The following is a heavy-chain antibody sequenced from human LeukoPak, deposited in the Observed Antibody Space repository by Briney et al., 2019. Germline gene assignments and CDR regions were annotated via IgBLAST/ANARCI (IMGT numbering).Heavy chain of an antibody. CDR2: ISGIGDST. J-gene: IGHJ4*02. V-gene: IGHV3-23*01. CDR3: AKAGYSSSKNSPFDY. CDR1: GFTFSSYA. D-gene: IGHD6-13*01. Sequence: PGGSLRLSCAASGFTFSSYAMSGVRQAPGKGLEWVSAISGIGDSTYYADSVKGRFTISRDNSKTTLYLQMNSLRAEDTAVYYCAKAGYSSSKNSPFDYWGQGTLVTVSS.